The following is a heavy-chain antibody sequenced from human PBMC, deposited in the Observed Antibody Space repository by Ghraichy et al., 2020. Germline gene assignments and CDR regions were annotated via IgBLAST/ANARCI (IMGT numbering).Heavy chain of an antibody. D-gene: IGHD3-22*01. CDR3: ASTMIVVAYYGMDV. CDR1: GFTVSGSA. CDR2: IRSKANSYAT. J-gene: IGHJ6*02. V-gene: IGHV3-73*01. Sequence: GGSLRLSCAASGFTVSGSAMHWVRQASGKGLEWVGRIRSKANSYATAYAASVKGRFTISRDDSKNTAYLQMNSLKTEDTAVYYCASTMIVVAYYGMDVWGQGTTVTVSS.